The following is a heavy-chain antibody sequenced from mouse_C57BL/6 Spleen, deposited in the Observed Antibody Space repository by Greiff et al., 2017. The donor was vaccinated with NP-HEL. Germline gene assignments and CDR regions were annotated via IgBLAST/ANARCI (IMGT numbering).Heavy chain of an antibody. D-gene: IGHD1-1*01. CDR1: GYAFTSSW. Sequence: VHLVESGPELVKPGASVKISCKASGYAFTSSWMNWVKQRPGKGLEWIGRIYPGDGDTNYNGKFKGKATLTADKSSSTAYMQLSSLTSEDSAVYFCARTTTVVPSMDYWGQGTSVTVSS. CDR3: ARTTTVVPSMDY. CDR2: IYPGDGDT. V-gene: IGHV1-82*01. J-gene: IGHJ4*01.